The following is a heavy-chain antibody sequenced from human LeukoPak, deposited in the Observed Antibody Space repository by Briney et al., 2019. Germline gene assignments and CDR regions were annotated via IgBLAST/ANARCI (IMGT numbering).Heavy chain of an antibody. D-gene: IGHD3-9*01. CDR2: ISSSSSYI. Sequence: GSLRLSCAASGFTFSSYSMNWVRQAPGKGLEWVSSISSSSSYIYYADSVKGRFTISRDNAKNSLYLQMNSLRAEDTAVYYCARGPDILTGYNPFDYWGQGTLVTASS. J-gene: IGHJ4*02. V-gene: IGHV3-21*01. CDR1: GFTFSSYS. CDR3: ARGPDILTGYNPFDY.